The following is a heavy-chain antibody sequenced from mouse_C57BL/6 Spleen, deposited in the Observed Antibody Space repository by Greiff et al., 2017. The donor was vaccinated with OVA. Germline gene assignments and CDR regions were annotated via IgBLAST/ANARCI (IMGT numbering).Heavy chain of an antibody. CDR1: GYTFTSYW. CDR3: ARSVLRYYYAMDY. Sequence: QVQLQQPGTELVKPGASVKLSCKASGYTFTSYWMHWVKQRPGQGLEWIGNINPSNGDTNYNEKFKSKATLTVDKSSSTAYMQLSSLTSEDSAVYYCARSVLRYYYAMDYWGQGTSVTVSS. J-gene: IGHJ4*01. CDR2: INPSNGDT. V-gene: IGHV1-53*01. D-gene: IGHD1-1*01.